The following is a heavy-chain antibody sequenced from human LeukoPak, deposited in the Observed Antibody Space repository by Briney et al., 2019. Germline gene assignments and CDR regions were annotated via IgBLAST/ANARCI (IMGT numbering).Heavy chain of an antibody. Sequence: PSETLSLTCAVYGGSLSGYYWSWIREPPGKGVEWIGEIKHSGSTNYNPSLKSRVTLSLDTSKNQFSLTLSSVTAADTAVYYCARASGGCTNGVCYMNWFDPWGQGTLVTVSS. V-gene: IGHV4-34*01. CDR1: GGSLSGYY. J-gene: IGHJ5*02. D-gene: IGHD2-8*01. CDR3: ARASGGCTNGVCYMNWFDP. CDR2: IKHSGST.